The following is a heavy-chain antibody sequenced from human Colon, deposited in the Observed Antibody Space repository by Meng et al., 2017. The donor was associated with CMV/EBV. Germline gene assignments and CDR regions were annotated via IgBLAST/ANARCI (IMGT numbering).Heavy chain of an antibody. CDR1: GGTFSSYA. Sequence: ASVKVSCKASGGTFSSYAISWVRQAPGQGLEWMGIINPSGGSTSYAQKFQGRVTMTRDTSTSTVYMELSSLRSEDTAVYYCARDHSYWSAFDIWGQGTMVTVSS. CDR3: ARDHSYWSAFDI. D-gene: IGHD2-8*02. V-gene: IGHV1-46*01. J-gene: IGHJ3*02. CDR2: INPSGGST.